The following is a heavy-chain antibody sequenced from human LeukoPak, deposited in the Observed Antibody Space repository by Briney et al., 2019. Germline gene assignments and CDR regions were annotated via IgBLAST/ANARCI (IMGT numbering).Heavy chain of an antibody. CDR1: GFSFGDYA. CDR3: TTARGVLDP. J-gene: IGHJ5*02. D-gene: IGHD4/OR15-4a*01. CDR2: IKSKTDGGTT. Sequence: GGSLRLSCTASGFSFGDYAMSWFRQAPGKGLEWVGRIKSKTDGGTTDYAAPVKGRFTISRDDSKNTLYLQMNSLKTEDTAVYYCTTARGVLDPWGQGTLVTVSS. V-gene: IGHV3-15*01.